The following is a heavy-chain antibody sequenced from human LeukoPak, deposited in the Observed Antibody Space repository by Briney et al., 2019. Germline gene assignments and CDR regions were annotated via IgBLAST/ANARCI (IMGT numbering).Heavy chain of an antibody. CDR3: AKDDAWGRYNH. CDR2: ISRNGGFT. Sequence: GGSLRLSCAASGFTFSSHGMNWVRQAPGKGLEWISGISRNGGFTYYTDSVKGRFTISRDNSKNTVSLQMNSLRDDDTAVYYCAKDDAWGRYNHWGQGTLVTVSS. J-gene: IGHJ1*01. V-gene: IGHV3-23*01. D-gene: IGHD3-16*01. CDR1: GFTFSSHG.